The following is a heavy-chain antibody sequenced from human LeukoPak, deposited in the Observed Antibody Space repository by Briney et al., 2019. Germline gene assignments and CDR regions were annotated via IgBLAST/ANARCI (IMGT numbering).Heavy chain of an antibody. CDR3: AAELSVGKTYFDS. CDR2: IVVGSGNT. D-gene: IGHD1-26*01. V-gene: IGHV1-58*02. J-gene: IGHJ4*02. Sequence: SVKVSCKASGFTFSSSVMHRVRQARGQGLEWIGWIVVGSGNTNYAQKFLERVTMTRDMSTRTAYMELSSLSFEDTAVYYCAAELSVGKTYFDSWGQGTLVSVSS. CDR1: GFTFSSSV.